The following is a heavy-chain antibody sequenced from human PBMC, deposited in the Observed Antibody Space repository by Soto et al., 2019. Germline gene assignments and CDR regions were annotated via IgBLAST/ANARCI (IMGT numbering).Heavy chain of an antibody. V-gene: IGHV3-33*01. CDR3: ARALDTTTVTRGGVDV. J-gene: IGHJ6*02. CDR2: VWSAGINK. Sequence: QAQLVGLGGGGVRPGRSLRLPGLAPGFPFNIFAFHWVPQAPGGGWEWVAVVWSAGINKYYADSVRGRFTISRDDSKNTLFLQMNSLRVEDTAIYYCARALDTTTVTRGGVDVWGQGTTVTVSS. CDR1: GFPFNIFA. D-gene: IGHD4-17*01.